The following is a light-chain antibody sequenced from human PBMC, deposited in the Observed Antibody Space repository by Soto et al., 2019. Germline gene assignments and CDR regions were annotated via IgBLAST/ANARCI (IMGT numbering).Light chain of an antibody. CDR3: SSYTTRSTLV. V-gene: IGLV2-14*01. CDR2: EVT. CDR1: SSDIGAYIY. J-gene: IGLJ3*02. Sequence: QSALTQPASVSGSPGQSITISCTGTSSDIGAYIYVSWYQQHPGKAPKLMIYEVTNRPSGVSDRFSGSKSGNTASLTISGLKDEDEADYYCSSYTTRSTLVFGGVTKLTVL.